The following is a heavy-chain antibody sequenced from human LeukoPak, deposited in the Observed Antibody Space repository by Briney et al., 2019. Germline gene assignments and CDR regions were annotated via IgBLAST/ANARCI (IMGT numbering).Heavy chain of an antibody. CDR2: ISSSSYI. CDR1: GFTFSSYT. CDR3: ARDYYDSSGYYSPAFGY. J-gene: IGHJ4*02. D-gene: IGHD3-22*01. Sequence: GGSLRLSCAASGFTFSSYTMNWVRQAPGKGLEWVSSISSSSYIYYADSVKGRFTISRDNAKNSLYLQMNSLRAEDTAVYYCARDYYDSSGYYSPAFGYWGQGTLVTVSS. V-gene: IGHV3-21*01.